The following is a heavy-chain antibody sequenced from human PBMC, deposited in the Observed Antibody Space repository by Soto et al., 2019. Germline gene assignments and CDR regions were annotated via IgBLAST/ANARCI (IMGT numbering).Heavy chain of an antibody. CDR1: GGSISSYY. Sequence: SETLSLTCTVSGGSISSYYWSWIRQPPGKGLEWIGYIYYSGSTNYNPSLKSRVTISVDTSKNQFSLKLSSVTAADTAVYYCERDLSDSGFDYWGQGTLVTVSS. CDR3: ERDLSDSGFDY. V-gene: IGHV4-59*01. D-gene: IGHD2-21*02. CDR2: IYYSGST. J-gene: IGHJ4*02.